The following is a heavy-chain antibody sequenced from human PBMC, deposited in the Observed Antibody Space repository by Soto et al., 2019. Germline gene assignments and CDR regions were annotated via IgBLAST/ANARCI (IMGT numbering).Heavy chain of an antibody. V-gene: IGHV4-31*03. CDR1: GGSISSGGYY. CDR3: ARGEGYCSSTSCPGPSGY. CDR2: IYYSGST. J-gene: IGHJ4*02. Sequence: SETLSLTCTVSGGSISSGGYYWSWIRQHPGKGLEWIGYIYYSGSTYYNPSLKSRVTISVDTSKNQFSLKLSSVTAADTAVYYCARGEGYCSSTSCPGPSGYWGQGTLVTVSS. D-gene: IGHD2-2*01.